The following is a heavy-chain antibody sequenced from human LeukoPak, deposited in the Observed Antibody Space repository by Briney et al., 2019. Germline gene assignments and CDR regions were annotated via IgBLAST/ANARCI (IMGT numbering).Heavy chain of an antibody. D-gene: IGHD3-22*01. CDR2: INHSGST. Sequence: PSETLSLTCTVSGGSISSSSYYWSWIRQPPGKGLEWIGEINHSGSTNYNPSLKSRVTISVDTSKNQFSLKLSSVTAADTAFYYCARSRGVVVIAPNFDYWGQGTLATVSS. CDR3: ARSRGVVVIAPNFDY. V-gene: IGHV4-39*07. CDR1: GGSISSSSYY. J-gene: IGHJ4*02.